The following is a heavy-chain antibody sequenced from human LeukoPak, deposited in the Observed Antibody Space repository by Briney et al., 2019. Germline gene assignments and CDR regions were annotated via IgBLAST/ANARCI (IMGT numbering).Heavy chain of an antibody. CDR1: GFTFSSYG. V-gene: IGHV3-30*02. J-gene: IGHJ4*02. Sequence: GGSLRLSCAASGFTFSSYGMHWVRQAPGKGLEWVAFIRYDGSDKYYADSVKGRFTISRDNSKNTLYLQMGSLRPEDMAVYYCARGGVGLTAMVGPFDYWGQGTLVTVSS. CDR2: IRYDGSDK. D-gene: IGHD5-18*01. CDR3: ARGGVGLTAMVGPFDY.